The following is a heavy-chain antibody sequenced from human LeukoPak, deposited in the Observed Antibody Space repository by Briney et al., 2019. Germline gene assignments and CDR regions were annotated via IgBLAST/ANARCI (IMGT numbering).Heavy chain of an antibody. Sequence: SETLSLTCVVYGGSFSGYYWSWLRQPPGKGLEWIGEINHSGSTNYNPSLKSRVTISVDTSKNQFSLKLSSVTAADTAVYYCARARSHSSGWNFWGQGTLVTVSS. CDR1: GGSFSGYY. J-gene: IGHJ4*02. CDR3: ARARSHSSGWNF. D-gene: IGHD6-19*01. V-gene: IGHV4-34*01. CDR2: INHSGST.